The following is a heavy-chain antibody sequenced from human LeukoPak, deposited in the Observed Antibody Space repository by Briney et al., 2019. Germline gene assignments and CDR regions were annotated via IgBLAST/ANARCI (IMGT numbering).Heavy chain of an antibody. Sequence: GGSLRLSCAASGFTFSSYWMSWVRQAPGKGLEWVSAISGSGGSTYYADSVKGRFTISRDNSKNTLYLQMNSLRAEDTAVYYCAKAGGVTTLMVYFDYWGQGTLVTVSS. D-gene: IGHD4-11*01. V-gene: IGHV3-23*01. CDR1: GFTFSSYW. J-gene: IGHJ4*02. CDR3: AKAGGVTTLMVYFDY. CDR2: ISGSGGST.